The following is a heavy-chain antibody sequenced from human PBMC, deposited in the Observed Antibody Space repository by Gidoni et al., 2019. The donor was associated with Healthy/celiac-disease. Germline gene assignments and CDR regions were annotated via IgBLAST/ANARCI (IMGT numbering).Heavy chain of an antibody. Sequence: QVQLVESGGGVVQPGRSLRLSCAASGFTFSSYAMHWVRQAPGKGLEWVAVISYDGSNKYYADSVKGRFTISRDNSKNTLYLQMNSLRAEDTAVYYCARDFEASKGYTFYYYYGMDVWGQGTTVTVSS. CDR2: ISYDGSNK. J-gene: IGHJ6*02. V-gene: IGHV3-30-3*01. CDR3: ARDFEASKGYTFYYYYGMDV. CDR1: GFTFSSYA. D-gene: IGHD3-9*01.